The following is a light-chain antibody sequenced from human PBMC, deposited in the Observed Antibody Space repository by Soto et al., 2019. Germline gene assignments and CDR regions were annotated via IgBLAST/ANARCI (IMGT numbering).Light chain of an antibody. Sequence: EFGVTESLTTLSRSHRQLATLSCRASQSVSSYLAWYQQKPGQAHRLLIYDASNRATGIPARFSGSGSGTDFTLTISSLEPEDFAVYCCQQRSKRTITCGQGTRLEI. CDR1: QSVSSY. J-gene: IGKJ5*01. CDR2: DAS. V-gene: IGKV3-11*01. CDR3: QQRSKRTIT.